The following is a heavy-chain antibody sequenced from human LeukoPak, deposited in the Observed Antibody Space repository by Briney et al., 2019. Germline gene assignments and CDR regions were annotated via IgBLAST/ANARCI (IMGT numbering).Heavy chain of an antibody. D-gene: IGHD3-10*01. J-gene: IGHJ4*02. CDR3: ARDRSTSSGSYYHLFDY. CDR1: GGSISSGSYY. CDR2: IYTSGST. Sequence: PSQTLSLTCTVSGGSISSGSYYWSWIRQPAGKGLEWIGRIYTSGSTNYNPSLKSRVTMSVDTSKNQFSLKLSSVTAADTAVYYCARDRSTSSGSYYHLFDYWGQGTLVTVSS. V-gene: IGHV4-61*02.